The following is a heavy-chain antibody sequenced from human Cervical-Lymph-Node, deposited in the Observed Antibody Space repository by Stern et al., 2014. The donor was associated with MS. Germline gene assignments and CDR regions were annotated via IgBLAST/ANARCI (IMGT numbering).Heavy chain of an antibody. D-gene: IGHD4-17*01. CDR3: ARDDGDYGDNYYGMDV. CDR1: AFTLSSYW. J-gene: IGHJ6*02. Sequence: VQLVQSGGGLVQPGGSLRLSCAASAFTLSSYWMHWVRQTPGKGLGWGARIGSDGSSIRYADSVKGRFTISRDNAKNTLYLQMNSLRAEDTAVYYCARDDGDYGDNYYGMDVWGQGTTVTVSS. V-gene: IGHV3-74*02. CDR2: IGSDGSSI.